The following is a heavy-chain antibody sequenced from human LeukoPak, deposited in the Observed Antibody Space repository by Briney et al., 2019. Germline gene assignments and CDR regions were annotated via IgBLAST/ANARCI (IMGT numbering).Heavy chain of an antibody. CDR2: INAGNGNT. Sequence: ASVKVSCKAPGYTFTSYAMHWVRQAPGQRLEWMGWINAGNGNTKYSQKFQGRVTITSDTSASTAYMELSSLRSEDTAVYYCATLRYDFWSGYRFDPWGQGTLVTVSS. CDR3: ATLRYDFWSGYRFDP. CDR1: GYTFTSYA. D-gene: IGHD3-3*01. V-gene: IGHV1-3*01. J-gene: IGHJ5*02.